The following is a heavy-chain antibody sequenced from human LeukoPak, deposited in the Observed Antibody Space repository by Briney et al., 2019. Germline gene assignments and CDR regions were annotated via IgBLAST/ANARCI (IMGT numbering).Heavy chain of an antibody. CDR2: IIPIFGTA. V-gene: IGHV1-69*01. CDR1: GGTFSSYA. D-gene: IGHD2-15*01. J-gene: IGHJ4*02. CDR3: ARDTYCSGDSSYSYYFDS. Sequence: SVKVSCKASGGTFSSYAISLVRQAPGQGLEWMGGIIPIFGTANYAQKFQGRVTITADESTSTAYMELSSLRSEDTAVYDCARDTYCSGDSSYSYYFDSWGQGTLVTVSS.